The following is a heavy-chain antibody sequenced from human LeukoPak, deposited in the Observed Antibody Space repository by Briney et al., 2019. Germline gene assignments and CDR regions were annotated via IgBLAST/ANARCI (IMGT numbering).Heavy chain of an antibody. D-gene: IGHD3-3*01. V-gene: IGHV1-18*01. CDR2: ISAYNGNT. CDR3: ARDRVVWSGYYKVNFRFDP. J-gene: IGHJ5*02. Sequence: ASVKVSCKASGYTFTSYGISWVRQAPGQGLEWMGWISAYNGNTNYAQKLQGRVTMTTDTSTSTAYMELRSLSSDDTAVYYCARDRVVWSGYYKVNFRFDPWGQGTLVTVSS. CDR1: GYTFTSYG.